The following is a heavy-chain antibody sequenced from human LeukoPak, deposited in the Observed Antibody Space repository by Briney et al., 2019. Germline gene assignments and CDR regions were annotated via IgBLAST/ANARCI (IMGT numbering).Heavy chain of an antibody. CDR3: ARVQTATVPRGYFDY. CDR1: GGSISSYY. D-gene: IGHD4-17*01. CDR2: IYYSGST. J-gene: IGHJ4*02. Sequence: SQTLSLTCTVSGGSISSYYWSWIRQPPGKGLEWIGYIYYSGSTNYNPSLKSRVTISVDTSKNQFSLKLSSVTAADTAVYYCARVQTATVPRGYFDYWGQGTLVTVSS. V-gene: IGHV4-59*01.